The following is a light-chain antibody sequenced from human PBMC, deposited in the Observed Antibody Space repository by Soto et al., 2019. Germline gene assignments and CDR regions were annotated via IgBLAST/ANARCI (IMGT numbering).Light chain of an antibody. CDR2: KAS. CDR1: QSISSW. CDR3: QQYNDNWT. J-gene: IGKJ1*01. V-gene: IGKV1-5*03. Sequence: DIQMTQSPSTLSASVGDRVTITCRASQSISSWLAWFQQKPGTAPKLLIYKASTLQSGVPSRFSGSGSVTEFTLTISSRQPDDSATYDGQQYNDNWTFGQGTKVEIK.